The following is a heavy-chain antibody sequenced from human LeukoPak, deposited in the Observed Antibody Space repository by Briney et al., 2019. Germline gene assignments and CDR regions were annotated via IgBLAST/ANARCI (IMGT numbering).Heavy chain of an antibody. J-gene: IGHJ6*02. Sequence: PGGSLRLSCASSGFISSSYGMYWVRQAPGKGLEWVALIRYDGSNKYYADSVKGRFTISRDNSKNTLYLQMNSLRGEDTATYYCANDIGCGRFNYGMDVWGQGTTVTVSS. CDR1: GFISSSYG. V-gene: IGHV3-30*02. CDR2: IRYDGSNK. CDR3: ANDIGCGRFNYGMDV. D-gene: IGHD6-19*01.